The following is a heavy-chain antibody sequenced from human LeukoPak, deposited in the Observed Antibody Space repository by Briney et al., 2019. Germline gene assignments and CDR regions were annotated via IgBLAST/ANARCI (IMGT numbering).Heavy chain of an antibody. J-gene: IGHJ4*02. CDR2: ISGSGGST. V-gene: IGHV3-23*01. D-gene: IGHD4-11*01. CDR1: GFTFSSYT. Sequence: GGSLRLPCAASGFTFSSYTMSWVRQAPGKGLEWVSAISGSGGSTYYADSVKGRFTISRDNSKNTLYLQMDSLRAEDTAVYYCAKSILLTTFDTWGQGTLVTVSS. CDR3: AKSILLTTFDT.